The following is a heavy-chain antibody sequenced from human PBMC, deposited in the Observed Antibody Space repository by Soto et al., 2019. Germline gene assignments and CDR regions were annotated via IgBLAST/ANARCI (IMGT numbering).Heavy chain of an antibody. D-gene: IGHD2-2*02. CDR3: ASDKCSSTSCYKTSDPGP. Sequence: ASVKVSCKASGYTFTSYGISWVRQAPGQGLEWMGWISAYNGNTNYAQKLQGRVTMTTDTSTSTAYMELRSLRSDDTAVYYCASDKCSSTSCYKTSDPGPWGQGTLVTVSS. CDR2: ISAYNGNT. J-gene: IGHJ5*02. V-gene: IGHV1-18*04. CDR1: GYTFTSYG.